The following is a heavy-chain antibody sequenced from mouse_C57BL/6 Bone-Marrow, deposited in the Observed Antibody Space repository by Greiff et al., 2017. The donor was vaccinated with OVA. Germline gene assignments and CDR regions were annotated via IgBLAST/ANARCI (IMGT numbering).Heavy chain of an antibody. Sequence: VQLQQSGAELVRPGASVKLSCTASGFTIKDDCMHWVKQRPEQGLEWIGWIDPENGYTAYAPKFKGKATLTADTSSNTAYLQLSSLTSEDTAVYYCTTDSSGSDYWGQGTTLTVSS. V-gene: IGHV14-4*01. CDR2: IDPENGYT. D-gene: IGHD3-2*02. CDR3: TTDSSGSDY. J-gene: IGHJ2*01. CDR1: GFTIKDDC.